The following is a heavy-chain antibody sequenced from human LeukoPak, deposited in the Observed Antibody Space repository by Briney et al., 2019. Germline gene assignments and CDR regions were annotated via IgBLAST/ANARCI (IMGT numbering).Heavy chain of an antibody. CDR1: GFTFSSYA. CDR2: ISGSGGST. D-gene: IGHD3-10*01. Sequence: GGSLRLSCAASGFTFSSYAMSWVRQAPGKGLEWVSAISGSGGSTYYADSVKGRLTISRDNSKNTLYLQMNSLRAEDTAVYYCARIVLLWFGDSPSAYNWFDPWGQGTLVTVSS. V-gene: IGHV3-23*01. CDR3: ARIVLLWFGDSPSAYNWFDP. J-gene: IGHJ5*02.